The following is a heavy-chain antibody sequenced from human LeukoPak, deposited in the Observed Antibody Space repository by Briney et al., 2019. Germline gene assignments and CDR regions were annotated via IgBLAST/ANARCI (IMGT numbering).Heavy chain of an antibody. CDR1: GYTFSDFY. Sequence: ASVKVSCKASGYTFSDFYIYWVRQAPGQGLEWVGWISPSGGGTNYAPQFQGRVTMARDTSISTAYMELSRLTSDDTAVYYCAKDRRGPKSYYYFYYMDVWGKGTTVTVSS. J-gene: IGHJ6*03. D-gene: IGHD3-16*01. CDR3: AKDRRGPKSYYYFYYMDV. CDR2: ISPSGGGT. V-gene: IGHV1-2*02.